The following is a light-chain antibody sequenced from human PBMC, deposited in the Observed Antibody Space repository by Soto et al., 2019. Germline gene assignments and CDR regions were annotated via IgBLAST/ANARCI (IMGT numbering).Light chain of an antibody. J-gene: IGLJ2*01. Sequence: SYELTQPPSVSVVPGQTARITCGGNNIGNKRVHWYQQRPGQAPVLVVYDDSDRPSGIPERFSGSKFVNTATLTISRVEAGDEADYYCQSYDPTLRTSLFGGGTQLTVL. CDR3: QSYDPTLRTSL. CDR2: DDS. V-gene: IGLV3-21*02. CDR1: NIGNKR.